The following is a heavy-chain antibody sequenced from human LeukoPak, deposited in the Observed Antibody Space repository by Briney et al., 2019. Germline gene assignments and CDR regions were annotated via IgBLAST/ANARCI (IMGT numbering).Heavy chain of an antibody. Sequence: SSETLSLTCTVSGGSIGSSSYYWGWIRQPPGKGLEWIGSIYYSGNTYYNPSLKSRVTISLDTSKNQFSLKLSSVTAADTAVYYCARHRSGYCSSTSCYYRSSTYYYYMDVWGKGTTVTVSS. CDR3: ARHRSGYCSSTSCYYRSSTYYYYMDV. D-gene: IGHD2-2*01. V-gene: IGHV4-39*07. CDR1: GGSIGSSSYY. J-gene: IGHJ6*03. CDR2: IYYSGNT.